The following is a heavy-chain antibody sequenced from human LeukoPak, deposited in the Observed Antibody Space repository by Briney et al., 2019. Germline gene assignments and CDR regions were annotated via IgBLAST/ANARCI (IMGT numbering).Heavy chain of an antibody. CDR1: GGSISSSSYC. V-gene: IGHV4-39*01. CDR2: IYYSGST. Sequence: PSETLSLTCTVSGGSISSSSYCWGWIRQPPGKGLEWIGSIYYSGSTYYNPSLKSRVTISVDTSKNQFSLKLSSVTAADTVVYYCASKSYYFDYWGQGTLVTVSS. CDR3: ASKSYYFDY. J-gene: IGHJ4*02.